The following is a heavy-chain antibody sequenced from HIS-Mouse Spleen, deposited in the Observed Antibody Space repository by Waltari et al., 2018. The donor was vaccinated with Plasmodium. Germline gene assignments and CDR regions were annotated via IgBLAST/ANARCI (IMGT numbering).Heavy chain of an antibody. Sequence: QVQLVESGGGVVQPGRSLRLSCAASGFPFRCLGMHWVRQAPGKGLEWVAVISYDGSNKYYADSVKGRFTISRDNSKNTLYLQMNSLRAEDTAVYYCAKDRRSSSWYVDYWGQGTLVTVSS. D-gene: IGHD6-13*01. V-gene: IGHV3-30*18. CDR3: AKDRRSSSWYVDY. CDR2: ISYDGSNK. J-gene: IGHJ4*02. CDR1: GFPFRCLG.